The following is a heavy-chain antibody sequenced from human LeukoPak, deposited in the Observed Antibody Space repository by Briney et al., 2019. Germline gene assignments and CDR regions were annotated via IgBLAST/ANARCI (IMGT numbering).Heavy chain of an antibody. J-gene: IGHJ4*02. CDR1: GGSFSGYY. CDR3: AREGYSYGSPFDY. Sequence: SETLSLTCAVYGGSFSGYYWSWIRQPPGKGLEWIGEINHSGSTNYNPSLKSRVTISVDTSKNQFSLKLSSVTAADTAVYYRAREGYSYGSPFDYWGQGTLVTVSS. CDR2: INHSGST. V-gene: IGHV4-34*01. D-gene: IGHD5-18*01.